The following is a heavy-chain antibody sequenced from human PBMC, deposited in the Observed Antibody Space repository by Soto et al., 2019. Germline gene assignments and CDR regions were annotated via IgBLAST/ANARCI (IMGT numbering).Heavy chain of an antibody. J-gene: IGHJ5*02. Sequence: QVQMQESGPGLVKPSQTLYLTCSVSGGSIIDSGSFYWNWIRQHPGKGLEWIGYIYYSGSTYYNRDRKSRATRSLDTSKNQFSLKLTSVTAADTAIYYCARGEVVASNWFDPWGQGTLVTVSS. V-gene: IGHV4-31*03. CDR2: IYYSGST. CDR1: GGSIIDSGSFY. CDR3: ARGEVVASNWFDP. D-gene: IGHD2-15*01.